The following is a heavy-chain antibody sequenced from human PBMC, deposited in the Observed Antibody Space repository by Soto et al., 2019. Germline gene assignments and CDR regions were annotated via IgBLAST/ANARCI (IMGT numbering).Heavy chain of an antibody. V-gene: IGHV3-30*18. CDR3: AKDLQLVVYYYYGMDV. Sequence: GGSLRLSCAASGFTFSSYGMHWVRQAPGKGLEWVAVISYDGSNKYYADSVKGRFTISRDNSKNTLYLQMNSLRAEDMAVYYCAKDLQLVVYYYYGMDVWGQGTTVTVSS. CDR2: ISYDGSNK. CDR1: GFTFSSYG. D-gene: IGHD6-13*01. J-gene: IGHJ6*02.